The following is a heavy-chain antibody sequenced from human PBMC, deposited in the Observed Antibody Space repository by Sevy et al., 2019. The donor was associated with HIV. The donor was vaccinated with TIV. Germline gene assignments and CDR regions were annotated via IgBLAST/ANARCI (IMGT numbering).Heavy chain of an antibody. V-gene: IGHV3-23*01. CDR3: ARKYDSSGYFDY. Sequence: GGSLRLSCAASGFTFSNYAMSWVRQAPGKGLEWVSSISRSGGSTYYADSVKGRFTISRDDSKNSLYLQLNSLRAEDTAIYYCARKYDSSGYFDYWGQGTLVTVSS. CDR2: ISRSGGST. J-gene: IGHJ4*02. D-gene: IGHD3-22*01. CDR1: GFTFSNYA.